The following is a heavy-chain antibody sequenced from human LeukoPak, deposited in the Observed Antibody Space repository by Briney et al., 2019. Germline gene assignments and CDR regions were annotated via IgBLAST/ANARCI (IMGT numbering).Heavy chain of an antibody. V-gene: IGHV3-48*01. CDR2: ISSSSSTI. D-gene: IGHD3-22*01. CDR1: GFTFSSYA. Sequence: PGGSLRLSCAASGFTFSSYAMSWVRQAPGKGLEWVSYISSSSSTIYYADSVKGRFTISRDNAKNSLYLQMNSLRAEDTAVYYCASRESSAYRLNWFDPWGQGTLVTVSS. J-gene: IGHJ5*02. CDR3: ASRESSAYRLNWFDP.